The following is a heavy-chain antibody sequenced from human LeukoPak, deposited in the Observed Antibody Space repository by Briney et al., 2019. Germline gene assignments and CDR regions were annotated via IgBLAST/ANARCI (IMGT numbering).Heavy chain of an antibody. V-gene: IGHV3-21*01. CDR3: AREGYGDFVSDY. J-gene: IGHJ4*02. D-gene: IGHD4-17*01. Sequence: GGSLRLSCAASGFTFSSYSMNWVRQAPGKGLAWVSSISSSSSNIYYADSLKGRFTISRDNAKNSLYLHMNSLGAEDTALYYCAREGYGDFVSDYWGQGTLVTVSS. CDR2: ISSSSSNI. CDR1: GFTFSSYS.